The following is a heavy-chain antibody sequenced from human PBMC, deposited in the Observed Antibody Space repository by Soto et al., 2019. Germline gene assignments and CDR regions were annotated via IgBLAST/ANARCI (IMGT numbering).Heavy chain of an antibody. CDR3: ATVMRGDDGGYFHH. D-gene: IGHD4-17*01. CDR2: TFYSGST. J-gene: IGHJ1*01. CDR1: GGSIRSSSYH. V-gene: IGHV4-39*01. Sequence: QLQLQESGPGLVKTSETLSLSCTVYGGSIRSSSYHWAWIRQPPGKGLEGIGNTFYSGSTYYNPSLKSRVTISVHTSNTQFSRKLSSVTAADPAVYYCATVMRGDDGGYFHHWRKGTLVTVSS.